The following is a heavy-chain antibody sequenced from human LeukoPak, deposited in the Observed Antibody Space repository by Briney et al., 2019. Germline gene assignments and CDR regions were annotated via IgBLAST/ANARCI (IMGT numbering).Heavy chain of an antibody. Sequence: SVKVSCKASGGTFSSYAISWVRQAPGQGLEWMGRIIPIFGTANYAQKFQGRVTMTRDTSTSTVYMELSSLRSEDTAVYYCASRGYSYGQGSYYFDYWGQGTLVTVSS. CDR1: GGTFSSYA. D-gene: IGHD5-18*01. CDR3: ASRGYSYGQGSYYFDY. V-gene: IGHV1-69*05. CDR2: IIPIFGTA. J-gene: IGHJ4*02.